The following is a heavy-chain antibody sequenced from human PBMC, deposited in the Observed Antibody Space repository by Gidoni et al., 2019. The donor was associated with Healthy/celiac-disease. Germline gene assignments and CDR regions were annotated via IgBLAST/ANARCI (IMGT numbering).Heavy chain of an antibody. CDR3: AKDGAGWYCDY. D-gene: IGHD2-8*02. CDR2: ISGSGGST. CDR1: GFTFSSYA. Sequence: EVQLLASGGGLVQPGGSLRLSCAASGFTFSSYAMRWFRQAPGTGLEWVSAISGSGGSTYYADSVKGRFTISRDNSKNTLYLQMNSLRAEDTAVYYCAKDGAGWYCDYWGQGTLVTVSS. V-gene: IGHV3-23*01. J-gene: IGHJ4*02.